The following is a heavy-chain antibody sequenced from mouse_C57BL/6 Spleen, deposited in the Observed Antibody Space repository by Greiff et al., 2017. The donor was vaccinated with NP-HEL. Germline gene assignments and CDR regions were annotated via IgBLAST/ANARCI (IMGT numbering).Heavy chain of an antibody. CDR2: ISSGGSYT. CDR1: GFTFSSYG. V-gene: IGHV5-6*01. CDR3: ARRGTGNFAY. D-gene: IGHD4-1*01. J-gene: IGHJ3*01. Sequence: EVQGVESGGDLVKPGGSLKLSCAASGFTFSSYGMSWVRQTPDKRLEWVATISSGGSYTYYPDSVKGRFTISRDNAKNTLYLQMSSLKSEDTAMYYCARRGTGNFAYWGQGTLVTVSA.